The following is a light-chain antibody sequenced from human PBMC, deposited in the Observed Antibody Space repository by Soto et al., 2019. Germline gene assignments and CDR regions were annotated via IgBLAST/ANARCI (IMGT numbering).Light chain of an antibody. CDR2: GAS. J-gene: IGKJ1*01. V-gene: IGKV3-15*01. CDR3: QQYNNWPRT. Sequence: EIVMTQSPATLSVSPGERTTLSCRASQSVSSNLAWYQQKPGQAPRLLIYGASTRATGFPARFSGSGSGTEFTLTISSLQSEDFAVYYCQQYNNWPRTFAQGTKV. CDR1: QSVSSN.